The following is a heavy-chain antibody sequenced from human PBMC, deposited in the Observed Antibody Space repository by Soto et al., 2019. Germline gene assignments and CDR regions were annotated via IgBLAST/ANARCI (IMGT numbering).Heavy chain of an antibody. V-gene: IGHV4-39*01. D-gene: IGHD2-2*01. CDR1: GGSISSSSYY. CDR3: ARHMGDIVVVPAAATFDY. CDR2: IYYSGST. Sequence: SEILSLTCTVSGGSISSSSYYWGWIRQPPGKGLEWIGSIYYSGSTYYNPSLKSRVTISVDTSKNQFSLKLSSVTAADTAVYYCARHMGDIVVVPAAATFDYWGQGTLVTVSS. J-gene: IGHJ4*02.